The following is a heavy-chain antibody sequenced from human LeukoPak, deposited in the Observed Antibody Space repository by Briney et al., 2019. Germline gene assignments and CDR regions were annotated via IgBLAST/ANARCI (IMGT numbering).Heavy chain of an antibody. CDR2: ISGSGGST. CDR1: GFTFSSYA. Sequence: GGSLRLSCAASGFTFSSYAMSWVRQAPGKGLEWVSSISGSGGSTYYADSVKDRFTISRDNSKNTLYLQMSSLRAEDTAVYYCASTQSDFWSGYYTWGQGTLVTVSS. D-gene: IGHD3-3*01. CDR3: ASTQSDFWSGYYT. V-gene: IGHV3-23*01. J-gene: IGHJ5*02.